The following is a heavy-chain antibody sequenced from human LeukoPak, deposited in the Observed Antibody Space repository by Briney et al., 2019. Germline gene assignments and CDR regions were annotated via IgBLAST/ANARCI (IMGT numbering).Heavy chain of an antibody. CDR2: ISGSGGST. Sequence: PGGSLRLSCAASGFTFSSDAMSWVRQAPGKGLEWVSAISGSGGSTYYADSVKGRFTISRDNSKNTLYLQMNSLRAEDTAVYYCAKAGDIVVVPATYPFDYWGQGTLVTVSS. CDR1: GFTFSSDA. J-gene: IGHJ4*02. CDR3: AKAGDIVVVPATYPFDY. V-gene: IGHV3-23*01. D-gene: IGHD2-2*01.